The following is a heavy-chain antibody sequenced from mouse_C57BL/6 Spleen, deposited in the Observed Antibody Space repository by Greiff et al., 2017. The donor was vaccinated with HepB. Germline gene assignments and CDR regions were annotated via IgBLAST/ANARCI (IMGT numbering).Heavy chain of an antibody. V-gene: IGHV1-39*01. CDR2: INPNYGTT. D-gene: IGHD2-2*01. CDR1: GYSFTDYN. J-gene: IGHJ4*01. Sequence: EVKLMESGPELVKPGASVKISCKASGYSFTDYNMNWVKQSNGKSLEWIGVINPNYGTTSYNQKFKGKATLTVDQSSSTAYMQLNSLTSEDSAVYYCARTPWLQEGARAMDYWGQGTSVTVSS. CDR3: ARTPWLQEGARAMDY.